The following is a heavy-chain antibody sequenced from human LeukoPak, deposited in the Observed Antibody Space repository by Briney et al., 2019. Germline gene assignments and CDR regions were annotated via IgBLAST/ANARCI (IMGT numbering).Heavy chain of an antibody. V-gene: IGHV3-9*01. CDR3: AKDSIAVAAFDI. D-gene: IGHD6-19*01. Sequence: GRSLRLSCAASGFTFDDYAMHWVRQAPGKGLEWVSGISWNSGSIGYADSVKGRFTISRDNAKNSLYLQMNSLRAEDTALYYCAKDSIAVAAFDIWGQGTMVTVSS. J-gene: IGHJ3*02. CDR2: ISWNSGSI. CDR1: GFTFDDYA.